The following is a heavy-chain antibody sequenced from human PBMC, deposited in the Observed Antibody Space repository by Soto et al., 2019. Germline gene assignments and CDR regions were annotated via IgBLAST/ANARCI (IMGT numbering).Heavy chain of an antibody. D-gene: IGHD6-25*01. CDR1: GYTFTGYY. CDR3: AREQSSGYGMDV. V-gene: IGHV1-46*01. J-gene: IGHJ6*02. Sequence: GASVKVSCKASGYTFTGYYMHWVRQAPGQGLEWMGWINPSGGSTSYAQKFQGRVTMTRDTSTSTVYMELSSLRSEDTAVYYCAREQSSGYGMDVWGQGTTVTVSS. CDR2: INPSGGST.